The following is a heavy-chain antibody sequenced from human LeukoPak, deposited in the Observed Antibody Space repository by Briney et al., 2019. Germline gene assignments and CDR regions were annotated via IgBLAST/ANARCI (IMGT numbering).Heavy chain of an antibody. Sequence: GGSLRLSCAASGFTFSSYGMHWVRQAPGQGLEWVGLINPTGTAALYAQKFQGRITLTRDMSATTDYMELSSLTSEDTAVYYCARDNSAGGIAWWFYPWGQGTLVTVSS. CDR2: INPTGTAA. D-gene: IGHD3-10*01. CDR1: GFTFSSYG. V-gene: IGHV1-46*01. CDR3: ARDNSAGGIAWWFYP. J-gene: IGHJ5*02.